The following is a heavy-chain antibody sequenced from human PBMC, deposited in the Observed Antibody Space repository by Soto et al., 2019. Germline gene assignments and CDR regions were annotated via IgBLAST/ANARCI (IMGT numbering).Heavy chain of an antibody. J-gene: IGHJ3*02. V-gene: IGHV3-53*01. Sequence: DVQLVESGGGLIQPGGSLRLSCEAFGLTVSGKKYVAWVRQAPGKGLEWLSGVYDTDGIYYADSVKGRFTGSRDSSKTIVYLQMNSLRPDDTAVYYCASWREREHAYDIWGPGTAVTVSS. CDR1: GLTVSGKKY. D-gene: IGHD1-1*01. CDR2: VYDTDGI. CDR3: ASWREREHAYDI.